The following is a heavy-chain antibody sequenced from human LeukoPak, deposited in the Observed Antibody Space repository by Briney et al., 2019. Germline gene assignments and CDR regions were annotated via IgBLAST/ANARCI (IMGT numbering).Heavy chain of an antibody. D-gene: IGHD1-26*01. CDR1: GGSFSGYY. V-gene: IGHV4-34*01. CDR2: INHSGST. J-gene: IGHJ5*02. CDR3: ARGTGSYYRHWFDP. Sequence: SETLSLTCAVYGGSFSGYYWSWIRQPPGKGLEWIGEINHSGSTNYNPSLKSRVTISVDTSKNQFSLKLSSVTAADTAVYYWARGTGSYYRHWFDPWGQGTLVTVSS.